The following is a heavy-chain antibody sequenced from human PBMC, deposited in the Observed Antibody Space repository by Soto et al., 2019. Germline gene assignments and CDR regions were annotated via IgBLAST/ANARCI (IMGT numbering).Heavy chain of an antibody. CDR1: GGSISSYY. D-gene: IGHD6-19*01. J-gene: IGHJ4*02. Sequence: SETLSLTCTVSGGSISSYYWTWIRQPPGKGLEWIGYIFYSGSSHYNPSLESRVTISVDTSKNQFSLSLRSVTAAATAVYYCARGVDRQWADYWGQGTLVTVSS. CDR2: IFYSGSS. V-gene: IGHV4-59*01. CDR3: ARGVDRQWADY.